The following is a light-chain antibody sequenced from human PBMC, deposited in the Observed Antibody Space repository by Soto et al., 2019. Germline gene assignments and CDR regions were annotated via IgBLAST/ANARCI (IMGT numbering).Light chain of an antibody. V-gene: IGLV1-44*01. CDR1: SSNIGSNT. Sequence: QSVLTQPPSASGTPGQRVTISCSGSSSNIGSNTVNWYQHLPGTAPKLLIYSTNQRPSGVPDRFSGSKSGTSASLAISGLQSDDEADYYCTAWDDSLNGVAFGGGTKLTVL. J-gene: IGLJ2*01. CDR2: STN. CDR3: TAWDDSLNGVA.